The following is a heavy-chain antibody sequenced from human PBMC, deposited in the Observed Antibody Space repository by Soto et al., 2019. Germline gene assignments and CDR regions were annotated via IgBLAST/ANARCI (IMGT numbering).Heavy chain of an antibody. J-gene: IGHJ6*02. Sequence: SVKVSCKAYCGSFSISAISWVRQAPGQGLEWMGGIIPIFGTANYAQKFQGRVTITADESTSTAYMELSSLRSEDTAVYYCARDDLELERAPGIYYYGMDVWGQGTTVPVSS. CDR3: ARDDLELERAPGIYYYGMDV. CDR1: CGSFSISA. D-gene: IGHD1-1*01. V-gene: IGHV1-69*13. CDR2: IIPIFGTA.